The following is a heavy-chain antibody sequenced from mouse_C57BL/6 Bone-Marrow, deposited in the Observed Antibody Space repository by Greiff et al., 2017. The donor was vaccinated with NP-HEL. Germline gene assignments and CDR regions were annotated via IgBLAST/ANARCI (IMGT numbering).Heavy chain of an antibody. CDR3: ARRDYYGSSSYYYAMDY. Sequence: QVQLQQSGPELVRPGVSVKISCKGSGYTFTDYAMHWVKQSHAKSLEWIGVISTYYGDASYNQKFKDKATMTVDKSSSTAYMELARLTSEDSAVYYCARRDYYGSSSYYYAMDYWGQGTSVTVSS. CDR2: ISTYYGDA. CDR1: GYTFTDYA. D-gene: IGHD1-1*01. J-gene: IGHJ4*01. V-gene: IGHV1-67*01.